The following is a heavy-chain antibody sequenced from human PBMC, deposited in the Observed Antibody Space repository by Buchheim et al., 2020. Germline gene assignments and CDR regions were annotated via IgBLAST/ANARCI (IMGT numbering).Heavy chain of an antibody. Sequence: QVQLVESGGGVVQPGRSLRLSCAASGFTFSNYDMHWVRQAPGKGLEWVAVISFDANNEYYADSVRGRFTISRDYSKKTVLLQMDSLRAEDTAVYYCAKSRTKKWTHYSRLKEHSYYGMDVWGQGTT. J-gene: IGHJ6*02. CDR3: AKSRTKKWTHYSRLKEHSYYGMDV. CDR2: ISFDANNE. V-gene: IGHV3-30*18. D-gene: IGHD1/OR15-1a*01. CDR1: GFTFSNYD.